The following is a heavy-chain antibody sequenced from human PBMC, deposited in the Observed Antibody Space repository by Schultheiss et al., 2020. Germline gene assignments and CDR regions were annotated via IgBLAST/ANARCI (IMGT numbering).Heavy chain of an antibody. Sequence: GSLRLSCAASGFTFSSYAMTWVRQAPGKGLQWVSTISGSGAGTYYADSVKGRFTISRDNSKNTLYLQMNSLRAEDTAVYYCAKRDVLLFYMDVWGKGTTVTVSS. J-gene: IGHJ6*03. CDR1: GFTFSSYA. CDR2: ISGSGAGT. V-gene: IGHV3-23*01. D-gene: IGHD3-10*01. CDR3: AKRDVLLFYMDV.